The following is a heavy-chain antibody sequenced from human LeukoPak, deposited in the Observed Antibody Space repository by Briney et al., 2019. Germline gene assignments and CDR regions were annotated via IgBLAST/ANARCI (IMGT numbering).Heavy chain of an antibody. D-gene: IGHD2-2*01. CDR1: GLSFNKDV. V-gene: IGHV3-23*01. CDR3: AKDYIVVVPAAIKD. J-gene: IGHJ4*02. Sequence: GGSLRLSCVVSGLSFNKDVMSWFRQAPGKGLEWVSAISGSGGSTYYADSVKGRFTISKDNSKNTLYLQMNSLRAEDTAVYYCAKDYIVVVPAAIKDWGQGTLVTVSS. CDR2: ISGSGGST.